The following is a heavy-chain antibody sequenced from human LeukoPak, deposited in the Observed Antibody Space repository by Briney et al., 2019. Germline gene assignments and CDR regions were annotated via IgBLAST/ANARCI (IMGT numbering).Heavy chain of an antibody. J-gene: IGHJ4*02. CDR1: GGSISSSSYY. CDR2: IYYSGST. CDR3: AREVIRYYFDY. V-gene: IGHV4-39*02. Sequence: SETLSLTRTVSGGSISSSSYYWGWIRQPPGKGLEWIGSIYYSGSTYYNPSLKSRVTISVDTSKNQFSLKLSSVTAADTAVYYCAREVIRYYFDYWGQGTLVTVSS. D-gene: IGHD3-22*01.